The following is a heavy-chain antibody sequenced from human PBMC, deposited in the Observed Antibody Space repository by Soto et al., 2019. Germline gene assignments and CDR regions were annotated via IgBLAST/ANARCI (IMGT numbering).Heavy chain of an antibody. V-gene: IGHV4-39*01. CDR1: GGSISSSSYY. Sequence: SETLSLTCTVSGGSISSSSYYWGWIRQPPGKGLEWIGSIYYSGSTYYNPSLKSRVTISVDTSKNQFSLKLSSVTAADTAVYYCARSKLLRYFDWLSPTPNFFDYCGQGTLVTVYS. CDR2: IYYSGST. J-gene: IGHJ4*02. CDR3: ARSKLLRYFDWLSPTPNFFDY. D-gene: IGHD3-9*01.